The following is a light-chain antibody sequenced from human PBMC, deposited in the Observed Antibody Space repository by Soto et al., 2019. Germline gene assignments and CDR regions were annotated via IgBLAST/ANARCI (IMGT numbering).Light chain of an antibody. CDR1: QYINTR. Sequence: EIVLTQSPSTLSSFPGDRVTLSCRASQYINTRLAWYQHRPGQAPRLLIYQTSSRAAGIPARFSASGSGTDFTLTISRLEPEDFAVYYCQQYDNSPLTFGGGTKVDIK. J-gene: IGKJ4*01. CDR3: QQYDNSPLT. CDR2: QTS. V-gene: IGKV3-20*01.